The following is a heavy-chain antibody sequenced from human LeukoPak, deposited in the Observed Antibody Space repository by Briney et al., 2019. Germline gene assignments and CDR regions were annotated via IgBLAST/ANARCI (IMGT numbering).Heavy chain of an antibody. V-gene: IGHV3-49*03. CDR1: GFTFGDFA. Sequence: PGGSLRLSCATSGFTFGDFAMSWFRQAPGKGLEWVGFIRSKAYGGTAEYAASVRGRFTISRDDSKSIAYLQVNSLKTEDTAVYYCSRDPYGSGKYNHFDYWGQGTLVTVPS. CDR2: IRSKAYGGTA. CDR3: SRDPYGSGKYNHFDY. D-gene: IGHD3-10*01. J-gene: IGHJ4*02.